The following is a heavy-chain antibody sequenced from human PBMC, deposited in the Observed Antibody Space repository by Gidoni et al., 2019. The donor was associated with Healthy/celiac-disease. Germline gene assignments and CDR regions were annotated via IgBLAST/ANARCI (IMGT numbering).Heavy chain of an antibody. CDR1: GGSISSYY. D-gene: IGHD3-10*01. V-gene: IGHV4-59*01. CDR2: IYYSGST. Sequence: QVQLQESGPGLVKPSETLSLTCPVSGGSISSYYWSWIRQPPGKGLEWIGYIYYSGSTNYNPSLKSRVTISVDTSKNQFSLKLSSVTAADTAVYYCARDRGGSGPYYYYMDVWGKGTTVTVSS. J-gene: IGHJ6*03. CDR3: ARDRGGSGPYYYYMDV.